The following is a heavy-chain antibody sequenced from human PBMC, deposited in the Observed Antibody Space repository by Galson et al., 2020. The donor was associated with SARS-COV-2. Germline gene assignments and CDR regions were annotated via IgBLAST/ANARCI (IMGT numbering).Heavy chain of an antibody. J-gene: IGHJ4*02. CDR3: ARDRSYVDY. CDR2: ISSSGSTI. CDR1: GFTFSSYE. V-gene: IGHV3-48*03. D-gene: IGHD2-8*01. Sequence: GGSLRLSCVASGFTFSSYEMNWVRQAPGKGLEWVSYISSSGSTIYYADSVKGRFTISRDNAKNSLYLQMNSLRAEDTAVYYCARDRSYVDYWGQGTLVTVSS.